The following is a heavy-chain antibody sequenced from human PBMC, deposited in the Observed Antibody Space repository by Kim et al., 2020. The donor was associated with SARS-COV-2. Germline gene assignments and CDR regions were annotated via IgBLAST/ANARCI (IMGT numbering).Heavy chain of an antibody. CDR3: ARGSSWTNDAFDI. D-gene: IGHD6-13*01. J-gene: IGHJ3*02. Sequence: SVKVSCKASGGTFSSYAISWVRQAPGQGLEWMGGIIPIFGTANYAQKFQGRVTITADESTSTAYMELSSLRSEDTAVYYCARGSSWTNDAFDIWGQGTMVTVSS. CDR1: GGTFSSYA. CDR2: IIPIFGTA. V-gene: IGHV1-69*13.